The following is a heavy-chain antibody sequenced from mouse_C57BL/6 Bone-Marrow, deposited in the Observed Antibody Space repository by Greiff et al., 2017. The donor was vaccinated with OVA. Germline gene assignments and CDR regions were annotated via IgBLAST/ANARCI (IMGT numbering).Heavy chain of an antibody. V-gene: IGHV5-9-1*02. D-gene: IGHD1-1*01. CDR2: ISSGGDYI. CDR1: GFTFSSYA. CDR3: TRSTTVVAYWYFDV. J-gene: IGHJ1*03. Sequence: EVKLVESGEGLVKPGGSLKLSCAASGFTFSSYAMSWVRQTPEKRLEWVAYISSGGDYIYYADTVKGRFTISRDNARNTLYLQMSSLKSEDTAMYYCTRSTTVVAYWYFDVWGTGTTVTVSS.